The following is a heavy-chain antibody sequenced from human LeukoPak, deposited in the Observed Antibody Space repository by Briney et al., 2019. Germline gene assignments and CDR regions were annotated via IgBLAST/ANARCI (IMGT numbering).Heavy chain of an antibody. CDR2: IYSGGST. J-gene: IGHJ1*01. CDR3: AKPTPVLSAAMAGSEN. Sequence: PGGSLRLSCAASGFTVSSNYMSWVRQAPGKGLEWVSVIYSGGSTYYADSVKGRFTISRDNSKNTLYLQMNSLRPEDTAVYYCAKPTPVLSAAMAGSENWGQGTLVTVSS. CDR1: GFTVSSNY. D-gene: IGHD2-2*01. V-gene: IGHV3-53*05.